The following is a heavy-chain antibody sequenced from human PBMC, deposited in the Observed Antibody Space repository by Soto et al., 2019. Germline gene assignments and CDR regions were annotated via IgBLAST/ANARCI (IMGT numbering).Heavy chain of an antibody. D-gene: IGHD3-10*01. Sequence: GGSLRLSCAASGFTFSSYGMHWVRQAPGKGLEWVAVISYDGSNKYYADSVKGRFTISRDNSKNTLYLQMNSLRAEDTAVYYCAKDRSYGAGSYYPYYCYGMDVWGQGTTVTVSS. V-gene: IGHV3-30*18. CDR1: GFTFSSYG. CDR3: AKDRSYGAGSYYPYYCYGMDV. J-gene: IGHJ6*02. CDR2: ISYDGSNK.